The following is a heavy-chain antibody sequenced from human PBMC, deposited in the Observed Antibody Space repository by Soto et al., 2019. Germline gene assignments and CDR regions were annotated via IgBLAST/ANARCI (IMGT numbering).Heavy chain of an antibody. Sequence: EVQLVESEGGLVQPGGSLRLSCAASGFTFSSYDMHWVSQATGKGLEWVSAIGTAGDTYYPGYVKGRFTISRENAKNSLYLQMNSLRAGDTAVYYCARAVVPAAMPEYYYGMDVWGQGTTVTVSS. V-gene: IGHV3-13*04. J-gene: IGHJ6*02. CDR3: ARAVVPAAMPEYYYGMDV. D-gene: IGHD2-2*01. CDR2: IGTAGDT. CDR1: GFTFSSYD.